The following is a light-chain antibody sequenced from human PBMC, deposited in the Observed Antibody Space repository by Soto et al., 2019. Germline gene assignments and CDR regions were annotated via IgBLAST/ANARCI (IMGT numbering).Light chain of an antibody. CDR2: GAS. J-gene: IGKJ5*01. CDR3: QQYGSSPIT. Sequence: EIVLTQSPGTLSLSPGERATLSCRASQGVFSNFLAWYQQKPGQAPRLLIYGASSRATGIPDRFSGSGSGTDFTLTISRLEPEDFKVYFCQQYGSSPITFGQGTRLEIK. V-gene: IGKV3-20*01. CDR1: QGVFSNF.